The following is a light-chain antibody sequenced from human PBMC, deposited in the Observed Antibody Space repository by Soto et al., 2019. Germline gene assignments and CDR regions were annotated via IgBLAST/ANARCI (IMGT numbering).Light chain of an antibody. Sequence: IVLTQSPGTLSLSPGDRATLSCRASQTISTYLVWYQQKPGQAPRFLIYGTSSRATGIPDRFSGSGSGTDFTLPISRLEPEDFAVYYCQSYDDSGEWTFGQGTKVDFK. V-gene: IGKV3-20*01. CDR3: QSYDDSGEWT. CDR2: GTS. J-gene: IGKJ1*01. CDR1: QTISTY.